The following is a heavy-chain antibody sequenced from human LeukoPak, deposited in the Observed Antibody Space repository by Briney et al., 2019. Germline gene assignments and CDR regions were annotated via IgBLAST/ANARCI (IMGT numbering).Heavy chain of an antibody. CDR1: GGTFSSYG. Sequence: GASVKVSCKASGGTFSSYGINWVRQAPGQGLEWMGRIIIIAGVANYAQRFQDRVTITADISTSTAYMEMTSLTSEDTAVYYCARHDYGDLDLGSHHLDVWGQGATVTVSS. CDR3: ARHDYGDLDLGSHHLDV. D-gene: IGHD4-17*01. CDR2: IIIIAGVA. V-gene: IGHV1-69*04. J-gene: IGHJ6*02.